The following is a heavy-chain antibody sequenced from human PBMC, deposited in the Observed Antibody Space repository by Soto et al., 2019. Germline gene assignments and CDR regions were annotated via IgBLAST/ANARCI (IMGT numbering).Heavy chain of an antibody. V-gene: IGHV3-23*01. CDR1: GFTFSSYG. Sequence: PGGSLRLSCAASGFTFSSYGMSWVRQAPGKGLEWVSAISGSGGSTYYADSVKGRFTISRDNSKNTLYLQMNSLKTDDTAVYYCTTALTTVTTLGYWGQGTLVTVSS. J-gene: IGHJ4*02. CDR3: TTALTTVTTLGY. D-gene: IGHD4-17*01. CDR2: ISGSGGST.